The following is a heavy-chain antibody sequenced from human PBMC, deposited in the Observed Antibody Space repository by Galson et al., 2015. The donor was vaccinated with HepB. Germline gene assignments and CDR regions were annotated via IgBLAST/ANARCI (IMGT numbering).Heavy chain of an antibody. D-gene: IGHD2-2*02. J-gene: IGHJ6*03. CDR2: IWYDGSNK. CDR3: ARDSDVVVPAAIWYYMDV. Sequence: SLRLSCAASGFAFSSYGMHWVRQAPGKGLEWVAVIWYDGSNKYYADSVKGRFTISRDNSKNTLYLQMNSLRAEDTAVYYCARDSDVVVPAAIWYYMDVWGKGTTVTVSS. V-gene: IGHV3-33*01. CDR1: GFAFSSYG.